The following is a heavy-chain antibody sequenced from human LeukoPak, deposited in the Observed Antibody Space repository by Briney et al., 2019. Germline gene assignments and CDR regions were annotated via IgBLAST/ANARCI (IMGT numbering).Heavy chain of an antibody. J-gene: IGHJ4*02. D-gene: IGHD3-22*01. CDR2: IYSSGST. Sequence: PSETLSLTCTVSGGSISSYYWAWIRQSAGNGLEWIGRIYSSGSTYYNPSLNSRVTMSVDTSNNQFSPRLTSVTAADTAVYYCARDAYYYDTGGYYVVDYWGQGTLVTVSS. V-gene: IGHV4-4*07. CDR3: ARDAYYYDTGGYYVVDY. CDR1: GGSISSYY.